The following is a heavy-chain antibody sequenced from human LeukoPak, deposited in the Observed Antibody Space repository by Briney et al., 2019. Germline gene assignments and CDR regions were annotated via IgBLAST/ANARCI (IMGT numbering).Heavy chain of an antibody. D-gene: IGHD6-19*01. Sequence: GASVKVSCRASGYTFNGHYMHWVRQAPGQGPEWMGWINPDSGGTNYAQKFQGRVTMTRDTSISTAYMELSRLRSDDMAVYYCARDREGATAVAGYYFDYWGQGTLVTVSS. V-gene: IGHV1-2*02. CDR1: GYTFNGHY. CDR2: INPDSGGT. J-gene: IGHJ4*02. CDR3: ARDREGATAVAGYYFDY.